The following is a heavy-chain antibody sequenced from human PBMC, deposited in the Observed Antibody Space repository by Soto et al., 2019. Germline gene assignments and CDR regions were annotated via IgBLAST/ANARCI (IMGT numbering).Heavy chain of an antibody. CDR1: GGSISSYY. CDR2: IYYSGST. Sequence: SETLSLTCTVSGGSISSYYWSWIRQPPGKGLEWVGYIYYSGSTNYNPSLKSRVTISVDTSKNQFSLKLSSVTAADTAVYYCARDMASYYDFWSGEGLGMDVWVQATMVTVSS. J-gene: IGHJ6*02. CDR3: ARDMASYYDFWSGEGLGMDV. D-gene: IGHD3-3*01. V-gene: IGHV4-59*01.